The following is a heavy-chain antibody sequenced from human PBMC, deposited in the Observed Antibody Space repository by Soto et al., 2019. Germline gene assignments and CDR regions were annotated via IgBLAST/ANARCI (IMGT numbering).Heavy chain of an antibody. Sequence: EVQLLDSGGGLVQPGGSLRLSCAASGFTFSNYAMSWVRQAPGKGLEWVSGISGSGGSTYYADSVKGRFTISRDNSKNTLSLQMNSLIAEDTAGYYCTKTRGYCSGRSCYSDYWGQGTLVTVSS. CDR1: GFTFSNYA. CDR2: ISGSGGST. D-gene: IGHD2-15*01. V-gene: IGHV3-23*01. J-gene: IGHJ4*02. CDR3: TKTRGYCSGRSCYSDY.